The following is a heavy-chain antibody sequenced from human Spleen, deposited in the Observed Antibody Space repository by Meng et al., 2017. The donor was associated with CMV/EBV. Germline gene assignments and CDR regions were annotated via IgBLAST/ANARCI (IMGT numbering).Heavy chain of an antibody. CDR2: IKQDGSVR. Sequence: GGSLRLSCVASGFTFSDYWMNWVRQAPGKGLEWVANIKQDGSVRFYVDSVKGRFTISRDNAKNSLYLQMNSLRAEDTAVYYCARALIAAAGTALDYWGQGTLVTVSS. CDR3: ARALIAAAGTALDY. V-gene: IGHV3-7*01. CDR1: GFTFSDYW. J-gene: IGHJ4*02. D-gene: IGHD6-13*01.